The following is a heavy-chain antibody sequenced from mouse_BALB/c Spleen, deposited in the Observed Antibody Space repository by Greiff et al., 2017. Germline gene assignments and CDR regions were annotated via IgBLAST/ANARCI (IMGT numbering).Heavy chain of an antibody. CDR3: ASGYGSSYWAY. J-gene: IGHJ3*01. Sequence: QVQLKESGPELVKPGASVKISCKASGYTFTDYYINWVKQKPGQGLEWIGWIYPGSGNTKYNEKFKGKATLTVDTSSSTAYMQLSSLTSEDTAVYFCASGYGSSYWAYWGQGTLVTVSA. D-gene: IGHD1-1*01. CDR2: IYPGSGNT. V-gene: IGHV1-84*02. CDR1: GYTFTDYY.